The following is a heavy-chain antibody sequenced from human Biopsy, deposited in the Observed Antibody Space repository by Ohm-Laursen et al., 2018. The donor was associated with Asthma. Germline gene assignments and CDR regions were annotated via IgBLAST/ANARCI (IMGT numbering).Heavy chain of an antibody. CDR2: INHSGST. J-gene: IGHJ4*02. CDR3: ARERAGYYGSGSYLGY. CDR1: GGSFSAYY. D-gene: IGHD3-10*01. V-gene: IGHV4-34*01. Sequence: SETLSLTCAVYGGSFSAYYWSWIRQPPGKGLEWIAEINHSGSTNYNPSLKSRVTISVDTSKNQFSLKLSSVTAADTAVYYCARERAGYYGSGSYLGYWGQGTLVTVSS.